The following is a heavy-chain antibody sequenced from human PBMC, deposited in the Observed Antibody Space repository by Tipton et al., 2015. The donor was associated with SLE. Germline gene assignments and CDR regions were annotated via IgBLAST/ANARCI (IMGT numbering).Heavy chain of an antibody. CDR2: IYYSGST. Sequence: TLSLTCTVSGGSISSGGYYWSWIRQHPGKGLEWIGYIYYSGSTYYNPSLKSRVTISVDTSKNQFSLKLSSVTAADTAVYYCASARPPLLSIWFVPWGQGTLVTVSS. J-gene: IGHJ5*02. D-gene: IGHD1-26*01. CDR1: GGSISSGGYY. CDR3: ASARPPLLSIWFVP. V-gene: IGHV4-31*03.